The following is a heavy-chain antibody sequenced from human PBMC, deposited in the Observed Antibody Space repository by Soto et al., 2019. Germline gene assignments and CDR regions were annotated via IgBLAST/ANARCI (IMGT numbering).Heavy chain of an antibody. CDR3: AKDRRNWGSGEYYYYGMDV. D-gene: IGHD7-27*01. Sequence: QVQLVESGGGVVQPGGSLRLACAASGFTFGSYGMHWVRQAPGKGLEWVALISFDGSNKYYADSVKGRFTISRDNSKNTLYLQMNSLRAEDTAVYYCAKDRRNWGSGEYYYYGMDVWGQGTTVTVSS. CDR1: GFTFGSYG. J-gene: IGHJ6*02. V-gene: IGHV3-30*18. CDR2: ISFDGSNK.